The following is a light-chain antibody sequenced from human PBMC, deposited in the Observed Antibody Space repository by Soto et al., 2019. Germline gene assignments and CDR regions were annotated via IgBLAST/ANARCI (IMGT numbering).Light chain of an antibody. CDR3: QQYGDWPGA. Sequence: EIVMTQSPATLSVSPGERATLSCGASQSVRSYLAWYQQKPGQAPRLLIHGASIRAPGIPARFSGRGSGTEFSLTISSLQSEDFAVYSCQQYGDWPGAFGGGTKVDIK. J-gene: IGKJ4*01. CDR2: GAS. CDR1: QSVRSY. V-gene: IGKV3-15*01.